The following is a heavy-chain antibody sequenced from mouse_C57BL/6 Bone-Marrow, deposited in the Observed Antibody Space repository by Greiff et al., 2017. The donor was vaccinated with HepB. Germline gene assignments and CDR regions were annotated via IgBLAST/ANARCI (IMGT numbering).Heavy chain of an antibody. J-gene: IGHJ1*03. CDR3: ARGLLWPYWYFDV. D-gene: IGHD2-1*01. CDR2: IYIGNGYT. V-gene: IGHV1-58*01. Sequence: EVKLMESGAELVRPGSSVKMSCKTSGYTFTSYGINWVKQRPGQGLEWIGYIYIGNGYTEYNEKFKGKATLTSDTSSSTAYMQLSSLTSEDSAIYFCARGLLWPYWYFDVWGTGTTVTVSS. CDR1: GYTFTSYG.